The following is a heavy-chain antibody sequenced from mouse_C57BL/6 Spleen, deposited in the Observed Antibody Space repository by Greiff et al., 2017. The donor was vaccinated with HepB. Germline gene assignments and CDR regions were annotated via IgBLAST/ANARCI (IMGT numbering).Heavy chain of an antibody. CDR2: IDPSDSYT. Sequence: QVQLQQPGAELVKPGASVKLSCKASGYTFTSYWMQWVKQRPGQGLEWIGEIDPSDSYTNYNQKFKGKATLTVDTSSSTAYMQLSSLTSEDSAVYYCARMNWDRDYWGQGTTLTVSS. CDR3: ARMNWDRDY. V-gene: IGHV1-50*01. D-gene: IGHD4-1*01. J-gene: IGHJ2*01. CDR1: GYTFTSYW.